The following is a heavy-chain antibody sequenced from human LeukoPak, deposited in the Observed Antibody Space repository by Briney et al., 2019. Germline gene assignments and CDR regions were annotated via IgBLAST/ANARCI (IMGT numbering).Heavy chain of an antibody. CDR3: ARTDHSNYYYGMDV. D-gene: IGHD4-11*01. V-gene: IGHV4-59*01. CDR1: GGSISSYY. J-gene: IGHJ6*02. CDR2: IYYSGST. Sequence: PSETLSLTCTVSGGSISSYYWSWIRQPPGKGLEWIGYIYYSGSTNYNPSLKSRVTISVDTSKNQFSLKLSSVTAADTAVYYCARTDHSNYYYGMDVWGQGTTVTVSS.